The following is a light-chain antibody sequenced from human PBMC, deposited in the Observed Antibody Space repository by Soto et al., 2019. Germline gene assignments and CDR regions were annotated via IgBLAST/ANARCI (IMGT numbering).Light chain of an antibody. V-gene: IGLV4-69*01. J-gene: IGLJ3*02. CDR3: QTWGTGLLV. CDR1: SGHSSYA. Sequence: QSVLTQSPSASASLGASVKLTCTLSSGHSSYAIAWHQQQPEKGPRYLMKLNSDGSHSKGDGIPDRFSGSSSGAERYLTISSIQSEDEADYYCQTWGTGLLVFGGGTQLTVL. CDR2: LNSDGSH.